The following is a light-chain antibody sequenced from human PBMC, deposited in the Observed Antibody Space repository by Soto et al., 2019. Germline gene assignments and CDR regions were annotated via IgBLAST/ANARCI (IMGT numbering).Light chain of an antibody. Sequence: EIVLTQSPGTLSLSPGERATLFCRASQTITTSQLAWYQQKPGQAPRVLIFGASNRATGIPDRFSGSGSGTDFTLTISRLEPEDFAVYYCQQFGGSPRTFGRGTKVERK. V-gene: IGKV3-20*01. CDR1: QTITTSQ. CDR3: QQFGGSPRT. J-gene: IGKJ1*01. CDR2: GAS.